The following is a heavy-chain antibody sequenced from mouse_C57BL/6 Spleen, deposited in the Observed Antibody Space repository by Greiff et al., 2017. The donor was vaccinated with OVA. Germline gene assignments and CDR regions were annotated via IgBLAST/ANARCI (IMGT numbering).Heavy chain of an antibody. Sequence: VQLQQSGAELVRPGASVTLSCKASGYTFTDYEMHWVKQTPVHGLEWIGAIAPETGGTAYNQKFKGKAILTADKSSSTAYMELRSLTSEDSAVYYCTREGFTTVVPFAYWGQGTLVTVSA. J-gene: IGHJ3*01. CDR1: GYTFTDYE. V-gene: IGHV1-15*01. CDR3: TREGFTTVVPFAY. CDR2: IAPETGGT. D-gene: IGHD1-1*01.